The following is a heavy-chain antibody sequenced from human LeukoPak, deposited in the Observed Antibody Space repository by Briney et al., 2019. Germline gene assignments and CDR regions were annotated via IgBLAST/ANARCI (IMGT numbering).Heavy chain of an antibody. D-gene: IGHD2-2*01. Sequence: GGSLRHSHAASGFTFSSYSMNWLRQAPRKELVWVSCIKRDESYTTYADSVKGRFTISRDNAKNTLYLQMNSLRAEDTAVYYCASDLVASADYHYSGVDGWGQGTTVAVSS. J-gene: IGHJ6*02. CDR3: ASDLVASADYHYSGVDG. V-gene: IGHV3-74*01. CDR2: IKRDESYT. CDR1: GFTFSSYS.